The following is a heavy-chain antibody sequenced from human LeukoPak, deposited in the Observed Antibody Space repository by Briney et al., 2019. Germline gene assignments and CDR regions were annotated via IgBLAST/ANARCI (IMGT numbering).Heavy chain of an antibody. V-gene: IGHV3-23*01. CDR2: ISGSGGST. D-gene: IGHD3-16*01. Sequence: PGGSLRLSCAASGFTFSDYYMSWIRQAPGKGLEWVSAISGSGGSTYYADSVKGRFTISRDNSKNTLYLQMNSLRAEDTAVYYCAKGTRLDDYFDYWGQGTLVTVSS. CDR3: AKGTRLDDYFDY. J-gene: IGHJ4*02. CDR1: GFTFSDYY.